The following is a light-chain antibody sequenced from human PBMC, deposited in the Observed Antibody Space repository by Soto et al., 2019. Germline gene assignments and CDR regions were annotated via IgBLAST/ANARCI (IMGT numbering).Light chain of an antibody. CDR2: GAS. CDR3: QVYNNGPPG. Sequence: DIQMTQSPSSLSASVGDRVTITCRANQGIGNYLAWYQHKPGKVPKLMIYGASTLQSRVPSRFSGGGSGTEFTLTISGLQIEDLATYYCQVYNNGPPGFGQGTRLEI. J-gene: IGKJ5*01. V-gene: IGKV1-27*01. CDR1: QGIGNY.